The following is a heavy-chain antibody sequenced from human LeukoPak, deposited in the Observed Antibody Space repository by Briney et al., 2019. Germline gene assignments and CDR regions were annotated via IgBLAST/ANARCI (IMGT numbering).Heavy chain of an antibody. CDR3: ATGLSGSYSLCFDY. Sequence: ASVKVSCKVSGYTLTGLSMHWVRQAPGKGLEWMGGFDPEDGETIYAQKFQGRVTMTEDTSTDTAYMELSSLRSEDTAVYYCATGLSGSYSLCFDYWGQGTLVTVSS. CDR2: FDPEDGET. D-gene: IGHD1-26*01. V-gene: IGHV1-24*01. J-gene: IGHJ4*02. CDR1: GYTLTGLS.